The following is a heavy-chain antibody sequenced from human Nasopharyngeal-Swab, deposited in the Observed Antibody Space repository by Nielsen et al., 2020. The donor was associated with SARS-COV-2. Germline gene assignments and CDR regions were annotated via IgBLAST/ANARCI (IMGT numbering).Heavy chain of an antibody. J-gene: IGHJ4*02. CDR3: ASIPRIAAAGARYFDY. V-gene: IGHV4-59*01. CDR2: IYYSGST. D-gene: IGHD6-13*01. CDR1: GGSFSGYY. Sequence: GSLRLSCAVYGGSFSGYYWSWIRQPPGKGLEWIGYIYYSGSTNYNPSLKSRVTISVDTSKNQFSLKLSSVTAADTAVYYCASIPRIAAAGARYFDYWGQGTLVTVSS.